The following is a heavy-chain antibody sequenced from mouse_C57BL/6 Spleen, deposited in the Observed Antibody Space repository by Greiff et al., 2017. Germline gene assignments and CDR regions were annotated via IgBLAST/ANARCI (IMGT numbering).Heavy chain of an antibody. V-gene: IGHV1-55*01. CDR2: IYPGSGST. J-gene: IGHJ1*03. CDR3: ARGRSKRGDWYFDV. D-gene: IGHD2-5*01. CDR1: GYTFTSYW. Sequence: QVQLKQPGAELVKPGASVKMSCKASGYTFTSYWITWVKQRPGQGLEWIGDIYPGSGSTNYNEKFKSKATLTVDTSSSTAYMQLSSLTSEDSAVYYCARGRSKRGDWYFDVWGTGTTVTVSA.